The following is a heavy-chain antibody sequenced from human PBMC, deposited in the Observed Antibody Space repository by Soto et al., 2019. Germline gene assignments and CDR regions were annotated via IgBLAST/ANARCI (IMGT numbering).Heavy chain of an antibody. V-gene: IGHV3-23*04. J-gene: IGHJ6*02. CDR1: GFNFRSYF. CDR3: VKAGVGCTNGVCLGYYGMDV. D-gene: IGHD2-8*01. CDR2: ISGSGGST. Sequence: EVQLVESGGGLVQPGGSLRLSCAASGFNFRSYFMTWVRQAPGKGLEWVSAISGSGGSTYYADSVKGRFTISRDNSKNTLYLQMNSLRAEDTAVYYCVKAGVGCTNGVCLGYYGMDVWGQGTTVTVSS.